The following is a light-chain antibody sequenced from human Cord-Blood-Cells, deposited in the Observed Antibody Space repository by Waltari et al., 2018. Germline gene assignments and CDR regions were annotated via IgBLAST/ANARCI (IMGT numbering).Light chain of an antibody. CDR2: AAS. Sequence: IRMTQSPSPFSASTGDRVTITCRASQGISSYLAWYQQKPGKAPKLLIYAASTLQSGVPSRFSGSGSGTDFTLTISCLQSEDFATYYCQQYYSYPLTFGGGTKVEIK. J-gene: IGKJ4*01. CDR3: QQYYSYPLT. CDR1: QGISSY. V-gene: IGKV1-8*01.